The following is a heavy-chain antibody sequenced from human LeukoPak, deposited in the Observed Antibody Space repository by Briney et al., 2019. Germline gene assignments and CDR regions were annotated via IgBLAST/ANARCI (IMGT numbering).Heavy chain of an antibody. Sequence: PGGSLRLSCAASGFTFSSYGMHWVRQAPGKGLEWVAFIRYDGSNKYYADSVKGRFTISRDNSKNTLYLQMNSLRAEDTAVYYCAKLPYYYDSIGYFINDAFDIWGQGTMVTVSS. D-gene: IGHD3-22*01. CDR1: GFTFSSYG. CDR2: IRYDGSNK. J-gene: IGHJ3*02. V-gene: IGHV3-30*02. CDR3: AKLPYYYDSIGYFINDAFDI.